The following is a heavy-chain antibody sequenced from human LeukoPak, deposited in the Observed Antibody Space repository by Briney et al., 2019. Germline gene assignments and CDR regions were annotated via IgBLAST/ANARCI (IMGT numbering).Heavy chain of an antibody. CDR2: IYHSGST. V-gene: IGHV4-34*01. D-gene: IGHD6-19*01. Sequence: SETLSLTCAVYGGSFSGYYWSWIRQPPGKGLEWIGEIYHSGSTNYNPSLKSRVTISVDKSKNQFSLKLSSVTAADTAVYYCAREGGIAVAGPLDYWGQGTLVTVSS. CDR1: GGSFSGYY. J-gene: IGHJ4*02. CDR3: AREGGIAVAGPLDY.